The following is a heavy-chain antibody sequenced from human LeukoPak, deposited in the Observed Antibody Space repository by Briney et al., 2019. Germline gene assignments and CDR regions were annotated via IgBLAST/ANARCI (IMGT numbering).Heavy chain of an antibody. Sequence: PGRSLRLSCAASGFTFDDYAMHWVRQAPGKGLEWVSGISWNSGSIGYADSVKGRFTISRDNAKNSLYLQMNSLRAEDTAVYYCARVIDYYDSSGYYGSLFDYWGQGTLVTVSS. CDR2: ISWNSGSI. CDR1: GFTFDDYA. J-gene: IGHJ4*02. D-gene: IGHD3-22*01. V-gene: IGHV3-9*01. CDR3: ARVIDYYDSSGYYGSLFDY.